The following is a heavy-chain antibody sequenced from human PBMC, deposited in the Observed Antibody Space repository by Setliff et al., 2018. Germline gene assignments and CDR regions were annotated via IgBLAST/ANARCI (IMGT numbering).Heavy chain of an antibody. V-gene: IGHV4-39*01. D-gene: IGHD1-26*01. CDR1: GGSVSSSSYY. J-gene: IGHJ5*01. CDR2: IYYSGTT. CDR3: ASRRTGPGGWFDY. Sequence: ETLSLTCTVSGGSVSSSSYYWGWIRQPPGKGLEWIGTIYYSGTTYYSPSLKSRVTISVDTSKNQFSLKLTSVTAADTAIYYCASRRTGPGGWFDYWGQGTLGHRLL.